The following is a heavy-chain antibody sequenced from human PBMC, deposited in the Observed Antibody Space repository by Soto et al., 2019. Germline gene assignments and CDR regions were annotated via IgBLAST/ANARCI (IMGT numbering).Heavy chain of an antibody. CDR3: ARGVDFEGFSPYGMDV. CDR2: IYCSGTT. D-gene: IGHD3-3*01. CDR1: GGSINTGDYY. V-gene: IGHV4-30-4*01. J-gene: IGHJ6*02. Sequence: PSETLSLTCTVSGGSINTGDYYWTWIRQPRGKGLEWIGYIYCSGTTYYNPSLKSRVSLSLDTSKNHFYLRLTSVTAADTAVYYCARGVDFEGFSPYGMDVSGQGTRVTVSS.